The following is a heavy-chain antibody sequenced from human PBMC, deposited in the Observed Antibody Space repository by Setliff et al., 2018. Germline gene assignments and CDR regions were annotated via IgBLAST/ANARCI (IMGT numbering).Heavy chain of an antibody. CDR2: IYSIGSA. Sequence: SETLSLTCTVSGGSITSGNNYWSWIRQPVGKGLEWIGRIYSIGSATYNPSLKGRVTISLDRSENEFSLNLTSVTAADTAVYFCAREPSPSDALDIWGQGTMVTVSS. CDR1: GGSITSGNNY. V-gene: IGHV4-61*02. CDR3: AREPSPSDALDI. J-gene: IGHJ3*02.